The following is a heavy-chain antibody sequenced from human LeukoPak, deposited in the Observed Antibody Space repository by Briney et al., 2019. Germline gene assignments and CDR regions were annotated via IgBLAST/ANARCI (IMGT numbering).Heavy chain of an antibody. J-gene: IGHJ4*02. CDR1: GFKFSIYS. CDR2: ITSDTKTI. D-gene: IGHD3-3*01. Sequence: GGSLRLSCAASGFKFSIYSMNWVCQAPGKGLEWVSYITSDTKTIYYAGSVKGRFTISRDNAKNSLYLQMDSLRHEDTAVFYCARSVEGSFDYWGQGTLVTVSS. V-gene: IGHV3-48*02. CDR3: ARSVEGSFDY.